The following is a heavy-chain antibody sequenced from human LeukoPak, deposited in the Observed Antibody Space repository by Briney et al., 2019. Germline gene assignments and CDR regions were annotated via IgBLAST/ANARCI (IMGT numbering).Heavy chain of an antibody. CDR3: ARSLFDYDILTGHGY. V-gene: IGHV5-10-1*01. D-gene: IGHD3-9*01. Sequence: GESLRISCKGSGYSSTTYWISWVRQMSGKGLEWMGTIDPSDSYTKYSPTFQGHVTISADKSISTAYLQWSSLKASDTAVYYCARSLFDYDILTGHGYWGQGTLVTVSS. J-gene: IGHJ4*02. CDR1: GYSSTTYW. CDR2: IDPSDSYT.